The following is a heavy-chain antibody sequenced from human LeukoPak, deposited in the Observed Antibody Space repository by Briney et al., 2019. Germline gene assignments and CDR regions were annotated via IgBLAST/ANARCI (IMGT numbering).Heavy chain of an antibody. Sequence: GGPLRLSCAASDFTFSDYWMSWVRQAPGKGLEWVANINQDGSEDAYVDSVKGRFTISRDNARNSLYLRMNSLRAEDTAVYYCATFDYFGSGGLFDCWGQGTLVTVSS. V-gene: IGHV3-7*01. CDR1: DFTFSDYW. CDR2: INQDGSED. D-gene: IGHD3-10*01. J-gene: IGHJ4*02. CDR3: ATFDYFGSGGLFDC.